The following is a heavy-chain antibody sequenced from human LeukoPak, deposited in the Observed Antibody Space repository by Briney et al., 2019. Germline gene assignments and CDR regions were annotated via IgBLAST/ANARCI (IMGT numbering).Heavy chain of an antibody. V-gene: IGHV3-64*01. Sequence: QSGGSLRLSCAASGFTFSSYAMHWVRQAPGKGLEYVSAISSNGGSTYYANSVKGRFTNSRDNSKNTLYLQMGSLRAEDMAVYYCARDLGLEEDYWGQGTLVTVSS. CDR2: ISSNGGST. CDR3: ARDLGLEEDY. CDR1: GFTFSSYA. J-gene: IGHJ4*02. D-gene: IGHD3/OR15-3a*01.